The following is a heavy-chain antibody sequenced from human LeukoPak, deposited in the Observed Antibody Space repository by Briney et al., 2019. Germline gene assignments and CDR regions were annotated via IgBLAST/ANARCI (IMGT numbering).Heavy chain of an antibody. Sequence: SETLSLTCTVSGGSISSSSYYWGWIRQPPGKGLEWIGSIYYSGSTYYNPSLKSRVTISVDTSKNQFSLKLSSVTAADTAVYYCAQISRIQLGYFQHWGQGTLVTVSS. D-gene: IGHD5-18*01. J-gene: IGHJ1*01. CDR3: AQISRIQLGYFQH. CDR1: GGSISSSSYY. CDR2: IYYSGST. V-gene: IGHV4-39*01.